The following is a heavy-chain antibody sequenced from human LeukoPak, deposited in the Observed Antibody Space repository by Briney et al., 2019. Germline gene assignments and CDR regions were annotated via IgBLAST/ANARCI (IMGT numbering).Heavy chain of an antibody. CDR1: GFTFSSYG. CDR3: ARDVSSTSCDY. D-gene: IGHD2-2*01. Sequence: GGSLRLSCAASGFTFSSYGMNWVRQAPGKGLEWVSSISSSSSYIYYADSVKGRFTISRDNAKNSLYLQMNSLRAEDTAVYYCARDVSSTSCDYWGQGTLVTVSS. CDR2: ISSSSSYI. J-gene: IGHJ4*02. V-gene: IGHV3-21*01.